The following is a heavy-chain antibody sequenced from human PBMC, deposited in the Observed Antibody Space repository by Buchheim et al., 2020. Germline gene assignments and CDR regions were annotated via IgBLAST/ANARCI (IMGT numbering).Heavy chain of an antibody. D-gene: IGHD5-24*01. CDR3: ARGDGVSDYDYTMDV. J-gene: IGHJ6*02. V-gene: IGHV3-48*03. CDR1: GFTFNNYE. CDR2: ITRRSSTI. Sequence: EVRLVESGGGLVQPGGSLRLSCAASGFTFNNYEMNWVRQAPGKGLEWVSYITRRSSTIYYADSVKGRFTISRDNSKNSLYLEMNSLRAEDTALYYCARGDGVSDYDYTMDVWGQGTT.